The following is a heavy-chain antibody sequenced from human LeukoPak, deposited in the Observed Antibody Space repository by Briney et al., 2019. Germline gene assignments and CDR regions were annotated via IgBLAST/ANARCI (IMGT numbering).Heavy chain of an antibody. CDR3: ARGATRDYMDV. CDR2: ISSSSSTI. J-gene: IGHJ6*03. D-gene: IGHD5-12*01. Sequence: PGGSLRLSCAASGFTFSSYSMNWVRQAPGKGLEWVSYISSSSSTIYYADSVKGRFTISRDNAKNSLYLQMNSLRAEDTAVYYCARGATRDYMDVWGKGTTVTVSS. CDR1: GFTFSSYS. V-gene: IGHV3-48*01.